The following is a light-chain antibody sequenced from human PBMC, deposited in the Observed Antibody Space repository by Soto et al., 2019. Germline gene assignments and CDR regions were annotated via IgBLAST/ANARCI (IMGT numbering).Light chain of an antibody. CDR3: SSYTSSSTLV. Sequence: QSALTQPASVSGSPGQSITISCTGTSSDVGGYNYVSWYQQHPGKAPKLMIYDVSNRPSGFSNRFSGSKSGNTASLTISGLQDEDEADYYCSSYTSSSTLVFGGGTKLTVL. J-gene: IGLJ2*01. V-gene: IGLV2-14*01. CDR2: DVS. CDR1: SSDVGGYNY.